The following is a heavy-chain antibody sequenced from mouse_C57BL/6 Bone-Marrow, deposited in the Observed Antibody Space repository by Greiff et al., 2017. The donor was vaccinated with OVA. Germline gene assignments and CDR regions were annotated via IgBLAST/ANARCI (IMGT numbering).Heavy chain of an antibody. V-gene: IGHV1-22*01. CDR3: ARRGYGSSYGFDY. J-gene: IGHJ2*01. CDR2: INPNNGGT. Sequence: VQLQQSGPELVKPGASVKMPCKASGYTFTDYNMHWVKQSHGKSLEWIGYINPNNGGTSYNQKFKGKATLTVNKSSSTAYMELRSLTSEDSAVYYCARRGYGSSYGFDYWGQGTTLTVSS. CDR1: GYTFTDYN. D-gene: IGHD1-1*01.